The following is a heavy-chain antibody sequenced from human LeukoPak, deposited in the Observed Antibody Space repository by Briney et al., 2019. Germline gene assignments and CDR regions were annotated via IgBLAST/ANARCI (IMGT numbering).Heavy chain of an antibody. CDR2: MNPNSGNT. Sequence: ATVKVSCKASGYTFTGYYMHWVRQAPGQGLEWMGWMNPNSGNTGYAQKFQGRVTITRNTSISTAYMELSSLRSEDTAVYYCARDYYYGSGKNYYYYMDVWGKGTTVTISS. CDR3: ARDYYYGSGKNYYYYMDV. J-gene: IGHJ6*03. D-gene: IGHD3-10*01. CDR1: GYTFTGYY. V-gene: IGHV1-8*03.